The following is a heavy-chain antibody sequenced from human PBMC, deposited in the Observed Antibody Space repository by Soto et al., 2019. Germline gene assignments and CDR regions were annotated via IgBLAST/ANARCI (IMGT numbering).Heavy chain of an antibody. CDR1: GGSIISYY. Sequence: SETLSLTCTFSGGSIISYYWSWIRQPPGKGLEWIGYIYYSGSTNYNPSLKSRVTISVDTSKNQFSLKLSSVTAADTAVYYCARATGTTEFDYWGQGTLVTVSS. CDR3: ARATGTTEFDY. J-gene: IGHJ4*02. D-gene: IGHD1-1*01. CDR2: IYYSGST. V-gene: IGHV4-59*01.